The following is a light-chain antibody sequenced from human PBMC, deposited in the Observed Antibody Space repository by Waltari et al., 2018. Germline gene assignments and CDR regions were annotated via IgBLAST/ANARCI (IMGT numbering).Light chain of an antibody. CDR3: CSYAGRNIWV. J-gene: IGLJ3*02. V-gene: IGLV2-23*02. Sequence: QSALTQHASVSGSPGQSITIPCTGTSSDVGFSNLVSWYQQHPDKAPKLMVYEVIERPSGVSTRFSGSKSGNTASLTISGLQAEDEADYYCCSYAGRNIWVFGGGTKVTVL. CDR2: EVI. CDR1: SSDVGFSNL.